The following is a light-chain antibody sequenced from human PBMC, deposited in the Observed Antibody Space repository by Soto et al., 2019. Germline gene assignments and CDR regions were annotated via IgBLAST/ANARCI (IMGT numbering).Light chain of an antibody. CDR3: RSHTTSSTRV. J-gene: IGLJ1*01. V-gene: IGLV2-14*01. CDR2: EVS. CDR1: SSDIGSYNY. Sequence: QSVLTQPASVSGSPGQSIAISCTGTSSDIGSYNYVSWYQQHPGKAPKLMIHEVSNRPSGVSDRFSASKSGNTASLTISGAQADDEADYYCRSHTTSSTRVFGTGTKLTLL.